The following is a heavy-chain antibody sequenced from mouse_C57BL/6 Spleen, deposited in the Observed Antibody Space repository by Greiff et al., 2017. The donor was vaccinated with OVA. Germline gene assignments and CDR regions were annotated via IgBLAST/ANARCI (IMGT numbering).Heavy chain of an antibody. CDR3: ARSYSGAFAY. Sequence: EVKVVESGGGLVQSGRSLRLSCATSGFTFSDFYMEWVRQAPGKGLEWIAASRNKANDYTTEYSASVKGRFIVSRDTSQSILYLQMNALRAEDTAIYYCARSYSGAFAYWGQGTLVTVSA. CDR1: GFTFSDFY. D-gene: IGHD3-1*01. V-gene: IGHV7-1*01. J-gene: IGHJ3*01. CDR2: SRNKANDYTT.